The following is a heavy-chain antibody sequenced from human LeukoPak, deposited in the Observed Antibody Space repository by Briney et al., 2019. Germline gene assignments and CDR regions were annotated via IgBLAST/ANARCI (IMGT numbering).Heavy chain of an antibody. J-gene: IGHJ4*02. CDR2: IIPIFGTA. D-gene: IGHD3-22*01. V-gene: IGHV1-69*01. CDR1: GGTFSSYA. CDR3: ARGGDYDSSGYYKY. Sequence: PVKVSCKASGGTFSSYAISWVRQAPGQGLEWMGGIIPIFGTANYAQKFQGRVTITADESTSTAYMELSSLRSEDTAVYYCARGGDYDSSGYYKYWGQGTLVTVSP.